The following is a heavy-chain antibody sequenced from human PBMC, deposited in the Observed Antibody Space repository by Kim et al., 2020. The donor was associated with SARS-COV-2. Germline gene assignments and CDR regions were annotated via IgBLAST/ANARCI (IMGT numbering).Heavy chain of an antibody. CDR3: ARSVVTWAFDI. D-gene: IGHD2-21*02. CDR1: GGSISSSSYY. J-gene: IGHJ3*02. Sequence: SETLSLTCTVSGGSISSSSYYWGWIRQPPGKGLEWIGSIYYSGSTYYNPSLKSRVTISVDTSKNQFSLKLSSVTAADTAVYYCARSVVTWAFDIWGQGT. CDR2: IYYSGST. V-gene: IGHV4-39*01.